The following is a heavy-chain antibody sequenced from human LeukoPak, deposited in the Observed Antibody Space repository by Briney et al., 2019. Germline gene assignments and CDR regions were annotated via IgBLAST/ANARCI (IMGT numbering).Heavy chain of an antibody. CDR1: GFTFSSYG. CDR2: IRYDGSNK. V-gene: IGHV3-30*02. D-gene: IGHD3-22*01. J-gene: IGHJ4*02. CDR3: AKPPGGYYPNYFDY. Sequence: GGSLRLSCAASGFTFSSYGMHWVRQAPGKGLEWVAFIRYDGSNKYYADSVKGRFTISRDNSKNTLYLQMNSLRAEDTAVYYCAKPPGGYYPNYFDYWGQGTLVTVSS.